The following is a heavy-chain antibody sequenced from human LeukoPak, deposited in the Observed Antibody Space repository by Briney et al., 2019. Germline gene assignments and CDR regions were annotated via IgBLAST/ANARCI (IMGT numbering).Heavy chain of an antibody. Sequence: GGSLRLSCAASGFTFDDYAMHWVRQAPGKGGEGVSGISWNSGSIGYADSVKGRFNISRDNAKNSLYLQMNSLRAEDMALYYCAKDLYGSGSYGFDYWGQGTLVTVSS. CDR2: ISWNSGSI. CDR1: GFTFDDYA. CDR3: AKDLYGSGSYGFDY. V-gene: IGHV3-9*03. J-gene: IGHJ4*02. D-gene: IGHD3-10*01.